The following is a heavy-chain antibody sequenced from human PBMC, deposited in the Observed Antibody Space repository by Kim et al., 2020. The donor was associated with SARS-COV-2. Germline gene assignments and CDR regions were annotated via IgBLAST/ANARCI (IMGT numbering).Heavy chain of an antibody. CDR3: VRENYWAFDI. CDR1: GFTLSLYS. Sequence: GGSLRRSCATSGFTLSLYSMNWVRQSPGKGLEWVSHISGTGTITKHADSVRGRFTISRDNAKNSLFLQMNGLRAEDTAVYYCVRENYWAFDIWGQGTMVTVSS. V-gene: IGHV3-48*04. CDR2: ISGTGTIT. D-gene: IGHD2-15*01. J-gene: IGHJ3*02.